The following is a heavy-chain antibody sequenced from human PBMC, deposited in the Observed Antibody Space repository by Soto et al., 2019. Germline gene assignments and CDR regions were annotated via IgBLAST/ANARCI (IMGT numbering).Heavy chain of an antibody. Sequence: PSETLSLTWTASGSSISSYYWSWILQPPGKGREWIGYIYYSGSTSYNPSLKSLVTRSVDTSKNQFSLKLSSLTAAAPAVSYSAREPYCTGGSCQDHYFDYCRHGTLVTASS. V-gene: IGHV4-59*01. CDR1: GSSISSYY. CDR3: AREPYCTGGSCQDHYFDY. D-gene: IGHD2-15*01. CDR2: IYYSGST. J-gene: IGHJ4*01.